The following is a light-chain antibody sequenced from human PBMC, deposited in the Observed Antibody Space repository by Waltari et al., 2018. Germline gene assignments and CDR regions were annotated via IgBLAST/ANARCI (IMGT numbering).Light chain of an antibody. CDR3: AAWDDSLSVGL. J-gene: IGLJ3*02. V-gene: IGLV1-47*01. CDR2: RNN. Sequence: QSVLTQPPSASGTPGQRVTISCSGSSSNIGSNYVYWYQQLPGTAPKLLIYRNNQRPSGVPDRSSGSKSGTSASLAISGLRSEDEADYYCAAWDDSLSVGLFGGGTKLTVL. CDR1: SSNIGSNY.